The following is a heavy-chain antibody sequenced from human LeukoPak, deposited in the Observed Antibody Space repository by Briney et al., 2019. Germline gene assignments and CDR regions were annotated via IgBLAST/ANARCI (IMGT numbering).Heavy chain of an antibody. V-gene: IGHV3-33*06. Sequence: GGSLRLSCAASGFTFNNYGMHWVRQAPGKGLEWVALIWYDGSNKYYADSVKGRFTISRDNSKNTLYLQMNSLRAEDTAVYYCAKTSRGNSGYDSPFDYWGQGTLVTVPS. J-gene: IGHJ4*02. D-gene: IGHD5-12*01. CDR2: IWYDGSNK. CDR3: AKTSRGNSGYDSPFDY. CDR1: GFTFNNYG.